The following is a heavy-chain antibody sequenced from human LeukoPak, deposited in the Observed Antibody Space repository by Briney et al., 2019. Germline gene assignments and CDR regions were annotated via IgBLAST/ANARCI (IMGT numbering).Heavy chain of an antibody. Sequence: LETLSLTCTVSGGSISGYYWSWIRQPPGKGLEWIGYMYYTGSHNYNPSLESRVTVSVDTSKNQFSLKLTSVTAADTAVYYCTRLIYYYDSSAYYYIDYWGQGTLVTVSS. CDR3: TRLIYYYDSSAYYYIDY. V-gene: IGHV4-59*08. CDR2: MYYTGSH. D-gene: IGHD3-22*01. CDR1: GGSISGYY. J-gene: IGHJ4*02.